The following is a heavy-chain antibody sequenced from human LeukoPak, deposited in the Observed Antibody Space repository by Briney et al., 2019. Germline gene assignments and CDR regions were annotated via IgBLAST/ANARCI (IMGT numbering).Heavy chain of an antibody. CDR3: ARDELAVAKKGFLDS. V-gene: IGHV3-33*01. CDR2: IWYDGSNK. CDR1: GFIFSSYG. D-gene: IGHD6-19*01. Sequence: GGCLRLSCATAGFIFSSYGIHWVPQAPGKGLEWVAVIWYDGSNKYYADSVKGRFTISRDNSKNTLYLKVNSLRAADTAVYYCARDELAVAKKGFLDSWGQGTLVTVSS. J-gene: IGHJ4*02.